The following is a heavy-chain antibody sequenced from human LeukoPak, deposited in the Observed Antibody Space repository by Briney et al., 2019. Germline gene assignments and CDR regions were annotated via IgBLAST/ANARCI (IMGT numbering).Heavy chain of an antibody. Sequence: GGSLRLSCAASGFPFSSYGMHWVRQAPGKGLEWVARLVYDERSDYSNSVKGRFSISRDNSKNTLFLDMSDLRVEDTAVYYCARDLSAAFDFWGQGVLVTVSS. J-gene: IGHJ4*02. CDR2: LVYDERS. CDR3: ARDLSAAFDF. D-gene: IGHD6-19*01. CDR1: GFPFSSYG. V-gene: IGHV3-33*01.